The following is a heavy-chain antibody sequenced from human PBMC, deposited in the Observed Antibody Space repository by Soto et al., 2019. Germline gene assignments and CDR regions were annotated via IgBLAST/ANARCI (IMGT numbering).Heavy chain of an antibody. D-gene: IGHD5-12*01. J-gene: IGHJ4*02. V-gene: IGHV4-39*01. CDR2: IYHSGST. CDR1: GGSIVGSGCY. CDR3: AGQPHGYSGYDSDY. Sequence: PSEPLCLTNTVSGGSIVGSGCYWGWIRQPPGKGLEWIGSIYHSGSTYYNPSLKSRVTISVDTSKNQFSLKLSSVTAADTVVYYCAGQPHGYSGYDSDYWGQRPLV.